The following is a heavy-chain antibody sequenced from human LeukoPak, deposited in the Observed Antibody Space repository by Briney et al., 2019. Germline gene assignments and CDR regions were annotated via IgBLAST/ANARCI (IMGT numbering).Heavy chain of an antibody. CDR1: GYTFTSYG. Sequence: ASVKVSCKASGYTFTSYGISWVRQAPGQGLEWMGWISAYNGNTNYAQKLQGRVTMTTDTSTSTAYMELRSLRSEDTAVYYCARDRLFPRYCSGGSCYSNWFDPWGQGTLVTVSS. D-gene: IGHD2-15*01. J-gene: IGHJ5*02. V-gene: IGHV1-18*01. CDR3: ARDRLFPRYCSGGSCYSNWFDP. CDR2: ISAYNGNT.